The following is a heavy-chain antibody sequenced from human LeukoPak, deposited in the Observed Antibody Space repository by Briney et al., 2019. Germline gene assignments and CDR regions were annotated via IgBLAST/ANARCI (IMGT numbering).Heavy chain of an antibody. CDR1: GFTFSSYG. Sequence: GGSLRLSCAASGFTFSSYGMHWVRQAPGKGLEWVAVISYDGSNKYYADSVKGRFTISRDNSKNTLYLQMNSPRAEDAAVYYCAKDGRDPMVRGVYLDYWGQGTLVTVSS. J-gene: IGHJ4*02. D-gene: IGHD3-10*01. CDR3: AKDGRDPMVRGVYLDY. CDR2: ISYDGSNK. V-gene: IGHV3-30*18.